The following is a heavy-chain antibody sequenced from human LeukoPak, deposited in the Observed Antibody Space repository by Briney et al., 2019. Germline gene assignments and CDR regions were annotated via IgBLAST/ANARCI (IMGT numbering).Heavy chain of an antibody. CDR3: ARSPRYYDFWSGYYYYYYYMDV. Sequence: SETLSLTCTVSGGSISSYYWSWIRQPPGKGLEWIGYIYTSGSTNYNPSLKSRVTISVDTSKNQFSLKLSSVTAADTAVYYCARSPRYYDFWSGYYYYYYYMDVWGKGTTVTVSS. V-gene: IGHV4-4*09. D-gene: IGHD3-3*01. CDR2: IYTSGST. CDR1: GGSISSYY. J-gene: IGHJ6*03.